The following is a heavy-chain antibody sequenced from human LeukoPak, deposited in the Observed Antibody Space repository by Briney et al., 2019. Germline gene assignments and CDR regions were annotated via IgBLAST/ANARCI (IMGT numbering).Heavy chain of an antibody. CDR2: ISGSGSIT. Sequence: GRSLRLSCAASGFTFSDYYVSWIRQAPGKGLEWVSYISGSGSITSYTDSVKGRFTISRDNAKNSLYLQMNSLRAEDTAVYYCARVPRDHYYDYWGQGTLVTVSS. CDR3: ARVPRDHYYDY. V-gene: IGHV3-11*01. CDR1: GFTFSDYY. J-gene: IGHJ4*02.